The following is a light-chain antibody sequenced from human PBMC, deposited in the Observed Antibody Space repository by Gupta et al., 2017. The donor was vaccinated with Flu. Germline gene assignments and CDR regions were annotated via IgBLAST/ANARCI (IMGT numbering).Light chain of an antibody. Sequence: EHVLTQSPGTMSLSPGERATLSCRASQSVSGNYMAWYQQKRGQAPRLLIFRASRRASGIPDRFSGSGSGTDFILTINRLEHEDFAVYYQQQNGSPRTFGPGTKVEI. CDR3: QQNGSPRT. V-gene: IGKV3-20*01. CDR1: QSVSGNY. J-gene: IGKJ1*01. CDR2: RAS.